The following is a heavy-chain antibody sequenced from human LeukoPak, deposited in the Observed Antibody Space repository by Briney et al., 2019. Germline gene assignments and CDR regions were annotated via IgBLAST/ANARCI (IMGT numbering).Heavy chain of an antibody. V-gene: IGHV1-18*01. D-gene: IGHD2-2*01. CDR1: GYTFTSYG. CDR2: ISAYNGNT. J-gene: IGHJ4*02. Sequence: ASVKVSCKASGYTFTSYGISWVRQAPGQGLEWMGWISAYNGNTNYAQKLQGRVTLTTDTSTSTAYMELRSLRSDDTAVYYCARDAYCSSTSCYGDYWGQGTLVTVSS. CDR3: ARDAYCSSTSCYGDY.